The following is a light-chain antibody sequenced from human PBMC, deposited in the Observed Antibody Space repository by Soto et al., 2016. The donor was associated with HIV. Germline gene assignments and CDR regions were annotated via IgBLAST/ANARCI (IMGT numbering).Light chain of an antibody. CDR1: KLGDKY. CDR3: QAWDTSTAV. CDR2: QDN. J-gene: IGLJ1*01. Sequence: SYGLTQPPSVSVSPGQTASITCSGDKLGDKYACWYQQKPGQSPVLVIYQDNRRPSGIPERFSGSNSGNTATLTISGTQAMDEADYYCQAWDTSTAVFGTGTKVTVL. V-gene: IGLV3-1*01.